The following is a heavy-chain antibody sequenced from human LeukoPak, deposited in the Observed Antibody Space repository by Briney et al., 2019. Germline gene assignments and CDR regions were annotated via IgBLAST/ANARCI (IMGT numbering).Heavy chain of an antibody. Sequence: PGGSLKLSCVASGFAFSGSAMHWVRRASGKGREWVGRIRSKANSYATSYAASVNGRFTISRDDSKNTAYLQMNSLKTEDTAVYYCTRRYYYDSSGSYQGDFWGQGTLVTVSS. CDR3: TRRYYYDSSGSYQGDF. V-gene: IGHV3-73*01. CDR1: GFAFSGSA. D-gene: IGHD3-22*01. CDR2: IRSKANSYAT. J-gene: IGHJ4*02.